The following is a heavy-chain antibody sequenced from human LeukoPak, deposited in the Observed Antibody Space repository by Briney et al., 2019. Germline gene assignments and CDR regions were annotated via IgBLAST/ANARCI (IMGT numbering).Heavy chain of an antibody. Sequence: HPGGSLRLSCAASGFTVSSNYMSWVRQAPGKGLEWVSVIYSGGSTYYADSVKGRFTISRDNSKNTLYLQMNSLRAEDTAVYYCATYKSIAVADPFDYWGQGTLVTVSS. CDR1: GFTVSSNY. D-gene: IGHD6-19*01. CDR2: IYSGGST. CDR3: ATYKSIAVADPFDY. V-gene: IGHV3-53*01. J-gene: IGHJ4*02.